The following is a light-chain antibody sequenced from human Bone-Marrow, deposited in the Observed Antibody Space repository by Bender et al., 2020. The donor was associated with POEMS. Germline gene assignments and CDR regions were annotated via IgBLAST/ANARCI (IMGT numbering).Light chain of an antibody. CDR3: AAWDDNLTAYV. CDR1: SSNIASNS. J-gene: IGLJ1*01. V-gene: IGLV1-44*01. CDR2: SNN. Sequence: QSVLTQPPSASGTPGQRVTISCSGSSSNIASNSVNWYQHLPGTAPKLLIYSNNQRPSGVPDRFSGSKSGTSGSLAISGLQSEDEADYYCAAWDDNLTAYVFGTGTKVTVL.